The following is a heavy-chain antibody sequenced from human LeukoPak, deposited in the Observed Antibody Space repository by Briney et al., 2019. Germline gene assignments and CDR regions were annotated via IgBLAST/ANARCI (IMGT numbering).Heavy chain of an antibody. CDR1: SGSISGYY. J-gene: IGHJ4*02. V-gene: IGHV4-59*01. CDR2: IFYSGST. CDR3: ARGSPLMAGIYNFDY. Sequence: SETLSLTCSVSSGSISGYYWNWIRQPPGKGLEWIGQIFYSGSTTYNPSLKSPVTISVDTSKNQFSLKVRSVTAADTAVYYCARGSPLMAGIYNFDYWGQGTLVTVSS. D-gene: IGHD6-19*01.